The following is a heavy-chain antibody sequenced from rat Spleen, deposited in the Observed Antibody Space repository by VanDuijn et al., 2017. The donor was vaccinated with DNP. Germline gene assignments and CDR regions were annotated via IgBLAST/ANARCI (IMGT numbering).Heavy chain of an antibody. CDR2: IRYDGGSI. Sequence: EVQLVESGGGLVQPGRSLKLSCAASGFTFSDYYMAWVRQAPTKGLEWVAYIRYDGGSIHYGDSVKGRFTIFRDNAKSTLYLQMNSLRSEDTATYYCARRTYYFDYWGQGVMVTVSS. D-gene: IGHD2-1*01. CDR3: ARRTYYFDY. CDR1: GFTFSDYY. V-gene: IGHV5-22*01. J-gene: IGHJ2*01.